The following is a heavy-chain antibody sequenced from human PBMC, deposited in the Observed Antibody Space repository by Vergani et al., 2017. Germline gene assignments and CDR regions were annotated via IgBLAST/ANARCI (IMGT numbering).Heavy chain of an antibody. J-gene: IGHJ4*02. CDR2: VEDSGYF. D-gene: IGHD1-14*01. CDR1: GGSLSGYY. Sequence: QVQLQESGPGLVRPSETLSLTCTVSGGSLSGYYWNWIRQTPGEGLAWIGYVEDSGYFNYNPSLKTRVSMSSDTSNNQFSLMLSSVSVADTAVYYRARSIVSRNPPDYFDNWGQGTLVTVSS. V-gene: IGHV4-59*01. CDR3: ARSIVSRNPPDYFDN.